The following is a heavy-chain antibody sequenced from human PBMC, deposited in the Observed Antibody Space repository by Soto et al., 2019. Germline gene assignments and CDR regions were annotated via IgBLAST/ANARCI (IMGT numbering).Heavy chain of an antibody. D-gene: IGHD5-12*01. J-gene: IGHJ4*02. Sequence: EVQLVESGGGLVQPGGSLRLSCAASGFTFSSYSMNWVRQAPGKGLEWVSYISSSSSTIYYADSVKGRFTISRDNAKNSLYLQMNSLRAEDTAVYYCARKVYKRGGGYEEIDYWGPGTLVTVSS. CDR2: ISSSSSTI. V-gene: IGHV3-48*01. CDR1: GFTFSSYS. CDR3: ARKVYKRGGGYEEIDY.